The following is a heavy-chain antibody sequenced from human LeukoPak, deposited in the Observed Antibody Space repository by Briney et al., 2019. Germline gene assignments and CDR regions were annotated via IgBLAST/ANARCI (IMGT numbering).Heavy chain of an antibody. J-gene: IGHJ4*02. V-gene: IGHV7-4-1*02. Sequence: ASVKVSCKASGYTFTSYYMHWVRQAPGQGLEWVGWINTDTGNPTYAQGFTGRFVFSLDTSVSTAYLQISSLKAEDTAVYYCARDGWDPYFDYWGQGTLVTVSS. CDR1: GYTFTSYY. CDR2: INTDTGNP. D-gene: IGHD1-26*01. CDR3: ARDGWDPYFDY.